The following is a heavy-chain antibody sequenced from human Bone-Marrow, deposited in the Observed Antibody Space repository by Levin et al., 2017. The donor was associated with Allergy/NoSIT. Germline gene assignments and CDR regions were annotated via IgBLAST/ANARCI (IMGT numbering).Heavy chain of an antibody. D-gene: IGHD4-17*01. V-gene: IGHV4-39*01. CDR3: AKVGTYGDYPDY. J-gene: IGHJ4*02. Sequence: SETLSLTCTVSGDSFSSSSYWWGWIRQPPGKGLEWIGSIYNSGNTYYNPSLKSRVTISVHTSKNQFSLEVSSVTATDTAVYYCAKVGTYGDYPDYWGQGILVTVSS. CDR1: GDSFSSSSYW. CDR2: IYNSGNT.